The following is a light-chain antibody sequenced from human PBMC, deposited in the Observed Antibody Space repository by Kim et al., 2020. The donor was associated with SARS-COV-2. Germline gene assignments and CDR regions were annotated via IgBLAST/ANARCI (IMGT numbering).Light chain of an antibody. CDR2: KAS. CDR3: QQYNSYPYT. V-gene: IGKV1-5*03. CDR1: QSISSW. J-gene: IGKJ2*01. Sequence: SASVGDRVTITCRASQSISSWLAWYQQKPGKAPNLLIYKASTLESGVPSRFSGSGSGTEFTLTISSLQPDDFATYCCQQYNSYPYTFGQGTKLEI.